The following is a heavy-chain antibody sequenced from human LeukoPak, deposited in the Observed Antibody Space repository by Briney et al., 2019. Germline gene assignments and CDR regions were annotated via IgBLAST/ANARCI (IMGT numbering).Heavy chain of an antibody. CDR1: GFTFDDYG. J-gene: IGHJ4*02. CDR2: INWNGGST. CDR3: ARTAYYYDSSGYHGGFDY. V-gene: IGHV3-20*04. D-gene: IGHD3-22*01. Sequence: GGSLRLSCAASGFTFDDYGMSWVRQAPGEGLEWVSGINWNGGSTGYADSVKGRFTISRDNAKNSLYLQMNSLRAEDTALYYCARTAYYYDSSGYHGGFDYWGQGTLVTVSS.